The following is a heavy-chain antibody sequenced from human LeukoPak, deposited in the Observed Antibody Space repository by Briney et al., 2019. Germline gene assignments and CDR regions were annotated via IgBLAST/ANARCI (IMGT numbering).Heavy chain of an antibody. CDR1: GFTFSSYN. CDR2: ISSSSSYI. Sequence: GGPLRLSCAASGFTFSSYNMNWLRQAPGKGLEWVASISSSSSYIYYAYSVKGRFPIPRDHPKNSLYLQMHSLRAEDTAVYYCASDTIMLSAFDIWGQGTMVTVSS. J-gene: IGHJ3*02. CDR3: ASDTIMLSAFDI. D-gene: IGHD3-16*02. V-gene: IGHV3-21*01.